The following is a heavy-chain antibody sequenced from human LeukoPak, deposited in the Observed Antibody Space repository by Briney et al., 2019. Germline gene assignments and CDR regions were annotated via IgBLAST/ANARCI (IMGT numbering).Heavy chain of an antibody. CDR1: GFTFSSYS. J-gene: IGHJ4*02. CDR2: ISSSSSYI. D-gene: IGHD5-12*01. Sequence: PGGSLRLSCAASGFTFSSYSMNWVRQAPGKGLEWVSSISSSSSYIYYADSVKGRFTISRDNAKNSLYLQMNSLRAEDTAVYYCAKQYSGYEGPFDYWGQGTLVTVSS. V-gene: IGHV3-21*01. CDR3: AKQYSGYEGPFDY.